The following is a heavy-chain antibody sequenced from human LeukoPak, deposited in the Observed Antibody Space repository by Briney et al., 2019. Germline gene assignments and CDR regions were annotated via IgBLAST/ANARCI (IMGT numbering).Heavy chain of an antibody. Sequence: GGSLRLSCAASGFTVSSNYMSWVRQAPGKGLEWVSVIYSGGSTYYADSVKGRFTISRGNSKNTLYLQMNSLRAEDTAVYYCATVTMVRASDYYGMDVWGQGTTVTVSS. D-gene: IGHD3-10*01. CDR2: IYSGGST. V-gene: IGHV3-66*01. CDR1: GFTVSSNY. J-gene: IGHJ6*02. CDR3: ATVTMVRASDYYGMDV.